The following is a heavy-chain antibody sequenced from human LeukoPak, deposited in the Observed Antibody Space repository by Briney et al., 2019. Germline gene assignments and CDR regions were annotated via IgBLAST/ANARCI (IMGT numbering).Heavy chain of an antibody. V-gene: IGHV1-18*01. J-gene: IGHJ4*02. D-gene: IGHD6-19*01. CDR3: ARDPSNTSGRYAYFDY. CDR1: GNTFTTYG. CDR2: ISAYNGDT. Sequence: ASVKVSCKASGNTFTTYGFSWVRQAPGHGLEWMGWISAYNGDTNYAQKFQGRVTMTTDTSASTAYMELRSLISDDTAVYYCARDPSNTSGRYAYFDYWGQGTLVTVSS.